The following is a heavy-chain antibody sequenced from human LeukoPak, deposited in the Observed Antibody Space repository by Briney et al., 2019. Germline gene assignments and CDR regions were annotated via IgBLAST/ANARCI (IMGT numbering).Heavy chain of an antibody. J-gene: IGHJ4*02. CDR3: ARDPGDYYDSSGYGGYYFDY. Sequence: GGSLRLSCAASGFTFSSYAMSWVRQAPGKGLEWVSAISGSGGSTYYADSVKGRFTISRDNAKNSLYLQMNSLRAEDTAVYYCARDPGDYYDSSGYGGYYFDYWGQGTLVTVSS. CDR1: GFTFSSYA. CDR2: ISGSGGST. V-gene: IGHV3-23*01. D-gene: IGHD3-22*01.